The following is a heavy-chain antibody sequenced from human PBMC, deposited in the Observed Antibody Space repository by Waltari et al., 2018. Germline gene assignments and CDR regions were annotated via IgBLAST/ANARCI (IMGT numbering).Heavy chain of an antibody. D-gene: IGHD2-2*02. CDR3: ARDEPISASLDI. Sequence: QVHLQESGPGLVEPSETLSLTCSISGDSVKNFHWSWIRQSAGKGLEWIGRMHTSGSTKYNPSLESRVTLSLDTSKNHFSLKLRSVIAADTAIYYCARDEPISASLDIWGQGTLVIVSS. CDR2: MHTSGST. V-gene: IGHV4-4*07. CDR1: GDSVKNFH. J-gene: IGHJ3*02.